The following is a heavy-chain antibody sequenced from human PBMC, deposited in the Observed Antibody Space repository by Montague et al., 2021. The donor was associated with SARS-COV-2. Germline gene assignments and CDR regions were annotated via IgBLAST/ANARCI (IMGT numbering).Heavy chain of an antibody. CDR2: IYYSGST. D-gene: IGHD6-19*01. V-gene: IGHV4-39*07. Sequence: SETLSLTCTVSGDSISHSSYYWGWIRQPPGKGLEWIGSIYYSGSTYYNPSLKSRVTISVDTSKNQVSLKLNSVTAADTAVYYCARVRQWLLPFDYWGQGTLVTASS. CDR1: GDSISHSSYY. J-gene: IGHJ4*02. CDR3: ARVRQWLLPFDY.